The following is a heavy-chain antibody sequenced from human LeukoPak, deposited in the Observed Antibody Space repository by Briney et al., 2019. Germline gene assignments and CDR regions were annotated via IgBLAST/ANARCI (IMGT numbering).Heavy chain of an antibody. D-gene: IGHD3-22*01. CDR1: GYTFTSYG. Sequence: ASVKVSCKASGYTFTSYGISWVRQAPGRGLEWMGWISAYNGNTNYAQKLQGRVTMTTDTSTSTAYMELRSLRSDDTAVYYCARDNPYYYDSSGYYYVNFDYWGQGTLVTVSS. CDR2: ISAYNGNT. V-gene: IGHV1-18*01. J-gene: IGHJ4*02. CDR3: ARDNPYYYDSSGYYYVNFDY.